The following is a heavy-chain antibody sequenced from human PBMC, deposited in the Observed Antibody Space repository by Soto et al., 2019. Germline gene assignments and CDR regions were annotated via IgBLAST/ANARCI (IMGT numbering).Heavy chain of an antibody. Sequence: GVSLRLSCAASGVIFLDSAIHWVRQASGKGLEWVGRIRSKANSYTTEYAASVQGRLTISRDDSKNTAYLQMDRLKTEDTDLYYCNRHEPTGTTDYWCQGIQVT. J-gene: IGHJ4*02. D-gene: IGHD1-1*01. V-gene: IGHV3-73*01. CDR3: NRHEPTGTTDY. CDR2: IRSKANSYTT. CDR1: GVIFLDSA.